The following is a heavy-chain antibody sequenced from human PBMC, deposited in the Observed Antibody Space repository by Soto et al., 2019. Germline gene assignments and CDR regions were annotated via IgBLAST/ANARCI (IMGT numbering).Heavy chain of an antibody. D-gene: IGHD3-22*01. V-gene: IGHV4-4*02. J-gene: IGHJ3*02. CDR1: GGSICSSNW. CDR3: AQTYYYDSSGYQGYAFDI. Sequence: SETLSLTCAVSGGSICSSNWWSWVRQPPGKGLEWLGEIYHSGSTNYNPSLKSRVTISVDKSKNQFSLKLSSVTAADTAVYYCAQTYYYDSSGYQGYAFDIWGQGTMVTVSS. CDR2: IYHSGST.